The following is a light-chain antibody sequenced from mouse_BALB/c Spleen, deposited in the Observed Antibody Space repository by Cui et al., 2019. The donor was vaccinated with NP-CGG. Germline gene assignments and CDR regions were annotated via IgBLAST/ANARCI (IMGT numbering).Light chain of an antibody. J-gene: IGLJ1*01. CDR3: VLWYSNHWV. CDR2: GTN. Sequence: QAVVTQESALTTSPGETVTLTCRSSNGAVTTSNYANWVQEKPDHLFTGLIGGTNNRAPGVPARFSGSLIGDKAALTITGAQTEDEAKYFCVLWYSNHWVFGGGTKLTVL. CDR1: NGAVTTSNY. V-gene: IGLV1*01.